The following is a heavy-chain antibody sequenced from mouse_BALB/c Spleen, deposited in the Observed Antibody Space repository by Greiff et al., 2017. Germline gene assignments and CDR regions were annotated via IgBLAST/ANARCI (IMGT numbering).Heavy chain of an antibody. D-gene: IGHD6-1*01. V-gene: IGHV2-9*02. J-gene: IGHJ4*01. CDR3: ARDPLSLVDY. CDR1: GFSLTSYG. Sequence: QVQLKESGPGLVAPSQSLSITCTVSGFSLTSYGLPWVRQPPGKGLEWLGVIWAGGSTNYNSALMSRLSISKDNSKSQVFLKMNSLQTDDTAMYYCARDPLSLVDYWGQGTSVTVSS. CDR2: IWAGGST.